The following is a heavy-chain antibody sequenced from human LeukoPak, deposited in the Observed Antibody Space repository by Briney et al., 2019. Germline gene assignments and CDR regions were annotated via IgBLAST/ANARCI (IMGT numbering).Heavy chain of an antibody. CDR3: ARVGLGYCSGGSCYSRWFDP. Sequence: KTSETLSLTCAVYGGFFSGYYWSWIRQPPGKGLEWIGEINHSGSTNYNPSLKSRVTISVDTSKNQFSLKLSPVTAADTAVYYCARVGLGYCSGGSCYSRWFDPWGQGTLVTVSS. V-gene: IGHV4-34*01. J-gene: IGHJ5*02. D-gene: IGHD2-15*01. CDR1: GGFFSGYY. CDR2: INHSGST.